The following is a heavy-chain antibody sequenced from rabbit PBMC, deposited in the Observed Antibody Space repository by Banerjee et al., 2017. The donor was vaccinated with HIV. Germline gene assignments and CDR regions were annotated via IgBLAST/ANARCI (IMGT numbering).Heavy chain of an antibody. V-gene: IGHV1S40*01. CDR3: ARDPGSAYHDL. Sequence: QSLEESGGDLVKPGASLTLTCTASGFSFSSSYYMCWVRQAPGKGLEWIACIYAGSSGSSYYASWAKGRFTISKTSSTTVTLQMTSLTAADTATYFCARDPGSAYHDLWGQGTLVTVS. CDR2: IYAGSSGSS. D-gene: IGHD1-1*01. CDR1: GFSFSSSYY. J-gene: IGHJ4*01.